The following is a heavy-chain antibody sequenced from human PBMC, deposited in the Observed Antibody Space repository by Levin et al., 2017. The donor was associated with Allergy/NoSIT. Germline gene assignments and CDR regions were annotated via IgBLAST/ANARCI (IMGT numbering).Heavy chain of an antibody. CDR1: GYSFPNYW. CDR2: IYPGDSDT. CDR3: FTAFFYNLATDSPENLDL. Sequence: KTGGSLRLSCKGSGYSFPNYWIGWVRQTPGKGLDWMGIIYPGDSDTRYSPSFQGQVTISVDKSISTAYVQWSSLRASDTAMYYCFTAFFYNLATDSPENLDLWGQGTMVTVSS. V-gene: IGHV5-51*01. D-gene: IGHD3-3*02. J-gene: IGHJ3*01.